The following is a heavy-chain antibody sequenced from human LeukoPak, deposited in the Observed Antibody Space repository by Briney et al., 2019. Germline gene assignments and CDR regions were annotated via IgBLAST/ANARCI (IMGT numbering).Heavy chain of an antibody. CDR3: ARDYMDDQKYSYYMDV. V-gene: IGHV1-46*01. CDR1: GYTLTNYG. CDR2: INPSGGST. D-gene: IGHD3-10*01. Sequence: ASVKVSCKASGYTLTNYGVNWVRQAPGQGLEWMGIINPSGGSTSYAQKFQGRVTMTRDMSTSTVYMELSSLRSEDTAVYYCARDYMDDQKYSYYMDVWGKGTTVTVSS. J-gene: IGHJ6*03.